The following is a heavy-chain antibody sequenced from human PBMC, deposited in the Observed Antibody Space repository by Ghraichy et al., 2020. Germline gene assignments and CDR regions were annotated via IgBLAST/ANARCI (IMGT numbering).Heavy chain of an antibody. D-gene: IGHD2-2*02. CDR1: GYTFTSYY. Sequence: ASVKVSCKASGYTFTSYYMHWVRRAPGQGLEWMGIINPSGGSTSYAQKFQGRVTMTRDTSTSTVYMELSSLRSEDTAVYYCARGRPQGSIVVVPAAIYPADYFDYWGQGTLVTVSS. V-gene: IGHV1-46*01. J-gene: IGHJ4*02. CDR3: ARGRPQGSIVVVPAAIYPADYFDY. CDR2: INPSGGST.